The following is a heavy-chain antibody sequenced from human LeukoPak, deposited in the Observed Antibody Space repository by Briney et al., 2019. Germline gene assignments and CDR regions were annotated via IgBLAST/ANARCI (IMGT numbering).Heavy chain of an antibody. J-gene: IGHJ4*02. CDR3: ARVSPLAAFDY. Sequence: ASVRVSCKASGGTFSSYAISWVRQAPGQGLEWMGWISAYNGNTNYAQKLQGRVTMTTDTSTSTAYMELRSLRSDDTAVYYCARVSPLAAFDYWGQGTLVTVSS. CDR2: ISAYNGNT. V-gene: IGHV1-18*01. CDR1: GGTFSSYA.